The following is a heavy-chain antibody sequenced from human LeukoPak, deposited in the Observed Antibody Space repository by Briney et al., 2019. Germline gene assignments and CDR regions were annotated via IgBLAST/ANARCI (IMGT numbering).Heavy chain of an antibody. CDR2: INPYSGGT. V-gene: IGHV1-2*02. CDR1: VYSFTIYY. D-gene: IGHD3-10*01. Sequence: ASVTVSFTSSVYSFTIYYIHWVRQAPGHGLEWVGWINPYSGGTNYAQKSQGTVTMTRNTSISTAYMELSRLRSDDTAGYYWAREWFWEVLSDPYFDYWGQGTLVTVSS. J-gene: IGHJ4*02. CDR3: AREWFWEVLSDPYFDY.